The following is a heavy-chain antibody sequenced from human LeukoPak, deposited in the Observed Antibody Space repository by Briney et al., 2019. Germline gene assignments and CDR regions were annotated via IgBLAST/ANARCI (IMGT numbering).Heavy chain of an antibody. D-gene: IGHD3-22*01. V-gene: IGHV1-24*01. CDR3: ATDRPYYYDSSGLVGEY. J-gene: IGHJ4*02. CDR2: FDPEDGET. CDR1: GGTFSSYA. Sequence: VASVKVSCKASGGTFSSYAISWVRQAPGQGLEWMGGFDPEDGETIYAQKFQGRVTMTEDTSTDTAYMELSSLRSEDTAVYYCATDRPYYYDSSGLVGEYWGQGTLVTVSS.